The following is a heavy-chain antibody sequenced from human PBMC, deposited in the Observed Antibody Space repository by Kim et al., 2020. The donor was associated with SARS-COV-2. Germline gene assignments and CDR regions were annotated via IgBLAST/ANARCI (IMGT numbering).Heavy chain of an antibody. CDR3: ARAKGLEGYYGMDV. J-gene: IGHJ6*02. D-gene: IGHD1-1*01. Sequence: ASVKVSCKASGYTFTSYDINWVRQATGQGLEWMGWMNPNSGNTGYAQKFQGRVTMTRNTSISTAYMELSSLRSEDTAVYYCARAKGLEGYYGMDVWGQGTTVTVSS. CDR2: MNPNSGNT. V-gene: IGHV1-8*01. CDR1: GYTFTSYD.